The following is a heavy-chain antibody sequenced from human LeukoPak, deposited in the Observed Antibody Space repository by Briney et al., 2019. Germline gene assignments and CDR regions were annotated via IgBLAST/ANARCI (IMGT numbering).Heavy chain of an antibody. CDR3: AKFDSIVVVPAAISTLFDY. V-gene: IGHV3-23*01. CDR2: ISGSGGST. J-gene: IGHJ4*02. Sequence: HPGGSLRLSCAASGFTFSSYAMSWVRQAPGKGLEWVSAISGSGGSTYYADSVKGRFTISRDNSKNTLHLQMNSLRAEDTAVYYCAKFDSIVVVPAAISTLFDYWGQGTLVTVSS. CDR1: GFTFSSYA. D-gene: IGHD2-2*01.